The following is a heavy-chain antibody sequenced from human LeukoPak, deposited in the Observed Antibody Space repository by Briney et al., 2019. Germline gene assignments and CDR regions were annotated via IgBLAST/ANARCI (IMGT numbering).Heavy chain of an antibody. D-gene: IGHD6-13*01. CDR1: GYTFTAYY. V-gene: IGHV1-69*13. CDR3: ARGRIARSIFDI. CDR2: IIPIFGTA. Sequence: SVKVSCKTSGYTFTAYYIHWVRQAPGQGLEWMGGIIPIFGTANYAQKFQGRVTITADESTSTAYMELSSLRSEDTAVYYCARGRIARSIFDIWGQGTMVTVSS. J-gene: IGHJ3*02.